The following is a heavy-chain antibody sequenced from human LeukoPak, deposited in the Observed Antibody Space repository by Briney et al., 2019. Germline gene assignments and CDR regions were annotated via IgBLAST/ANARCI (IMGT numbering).Heavy chain of an antibody. J-gene: IGHJ5*02. Sequence: SVKVSCKASGGTFSSYAISWVRQAPGQGLEWVGGIIPIFDTANYAQKFQGRVTITADESTSTAYMELSSLRSEDTAVYYCAREGGSTVTTLGINPWGQGTLVTVSS. CDR3: AREGGSTVTTLGINP. D-gene: IGHD4-17*01. CDR1: GGTFSSYA. V-gene: IGHV1-69*01. CDR2: IIPIFDTA.